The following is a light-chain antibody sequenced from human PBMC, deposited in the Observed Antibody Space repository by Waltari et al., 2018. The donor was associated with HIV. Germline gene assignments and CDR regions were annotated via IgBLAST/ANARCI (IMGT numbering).Light chain of an antibody. CDR2: KDT. J-gene: IGLJ3*02. CDR3: QSADSNASLWV. V-gene: IGLV3-25*03. CDR1: ALPKQY. Sequence: SSVLTQPPSVSVSPGPTARITCSGDALPKQYAYWYQQRPGQAPVVMINKDTERPSGIPERFSGSSSGTTATLSIIGGQAKDEADYHCQSADSNASLWVFGGGTKLTVL.